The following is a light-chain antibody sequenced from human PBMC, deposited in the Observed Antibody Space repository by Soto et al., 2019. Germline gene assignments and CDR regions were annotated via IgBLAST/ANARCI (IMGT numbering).Light chain of an antibody. Sequence: AIQLNQSPSSLSASVGDRVTITCRASQGISSALALYQQKPGKAPKVLIYDASSSESGFPSKFSGSGSGTDFTLTIISLQPEDFAIDYCQQFNSYPYTFGLGTKLEIK. CDR1: QGISSA. CDR3: QQFNSYPYT. CDR2: DAS. J-gene: IGKJ2*01. V-gene: IGKV1-13*02.